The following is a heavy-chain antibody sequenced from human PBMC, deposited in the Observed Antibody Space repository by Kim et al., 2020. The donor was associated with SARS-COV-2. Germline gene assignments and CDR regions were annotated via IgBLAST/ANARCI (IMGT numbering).Heavy chain of an antibody. J-gene: IGHJ5*02. V-gene: IGHV4-34*01. CDR3: ARYYGSGSFNWFDP. Sequence: TPSLKSRFTISVDTSKNQFSLKLSSVTAADTAVYYCARYYGSGSFNWFDPWSQRTQVTVSS. D-gene: IGHD3-10*01.